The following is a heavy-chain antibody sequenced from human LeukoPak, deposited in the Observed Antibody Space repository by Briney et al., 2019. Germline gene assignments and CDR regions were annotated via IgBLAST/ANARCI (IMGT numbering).Heavy chain of an antibody. CDR1: GGSISSSNW. D-gene: IGHD6-13*01. Sequence: PSETLSLTCAVSGGSISSSNWWSWVRQPPGKGLEWIGEIYHSGSTNYNPSLKSRVTISVDKSKNQFSLKLSSVTAADTAVYYCARLELAAAGSRWFDPWGQGTLVTVSS. CDR2: IYHSGST. CDR3: ARLELAAAGSRWFDP. V-gene: IGHV4-4*02. J-gene: IGHJ5*02.